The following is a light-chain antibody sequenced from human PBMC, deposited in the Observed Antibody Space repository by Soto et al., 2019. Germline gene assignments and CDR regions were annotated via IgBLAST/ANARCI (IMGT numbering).Light chain of an antibody. Sequence: QSALTQPPSVSGAPGQRVTISCTGSSSNIGAGYVVHWYQQLPGTAPKLLIYGNNNRPSGVPDRFSGSKSGTSASLAISGIQAEDEADYYCQSYDSSLRGYVFGTGTQLTVL. CDR3: QSYDSSLRGYV. CDR1: SSNIGAGYV. CDR2: GNN. V-gene: IGLV1-40*01. J-gene: IGLJ1*01.